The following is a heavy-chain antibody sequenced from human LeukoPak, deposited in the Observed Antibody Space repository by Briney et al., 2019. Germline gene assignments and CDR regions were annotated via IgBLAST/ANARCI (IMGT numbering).Heavy chain of an antibody. J-gene: IGHJ4*02. CDR3: ARNGGWYGIS. D-gene: IGHD6-19*01. CDR1: GFTLSSYE. CDR2: IEYSGGSA. Sequence: GGSLRLSCTVSGFTLSSYEMSWIRQAPGKGLEWVSSIEYSGGSAYYADSVKGRFTISRDDSKNTLYLQLNSLRAEDAAVYYCARNGGWYGISWGQGTLVIVSS. V-gene: IGHV3-23*01.